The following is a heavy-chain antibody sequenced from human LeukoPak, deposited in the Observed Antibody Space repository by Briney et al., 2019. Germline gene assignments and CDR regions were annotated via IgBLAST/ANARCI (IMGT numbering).Heavy chain of an antibody. CDR3: ARGGRSAYSQLSIVGATSLFY. CDR2: ISYDGSNE. V-gene: IGHV3-30*04. Sequence: GGSLRLSCAASGFTFSSYVMHWVRQAPGKGLEWVAIISYDGSNEYYADSVKGRFTISRDNSKNTMYLQMNSLRAADTAVYYCARGGRSAYSQLSIVGATSLFYWGQGTLVTVSS. CDR1: GFTFSSYV. D-gene: IGHD1-26*01. J-gene: IGHJ4*02.